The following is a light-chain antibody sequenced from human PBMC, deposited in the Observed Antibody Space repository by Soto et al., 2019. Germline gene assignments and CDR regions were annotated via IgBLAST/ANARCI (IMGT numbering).Light chain of an antibody. CDR3: KQLNNYPIT. Sequence: IQLTQSPSSLSASVGDRVTITCRASQGVNSYLAWYQQKPGKAPKLLIYAASALQSGVPSRFSGTGSGTDFTLTISSLQPEDFATYYCKQLNNYPITFGKRTRLEIK. CDR2: AAS. J-gene: IGKJ5*01. V-gene: IGKV1-9*01. CDR1: QGVNSY.